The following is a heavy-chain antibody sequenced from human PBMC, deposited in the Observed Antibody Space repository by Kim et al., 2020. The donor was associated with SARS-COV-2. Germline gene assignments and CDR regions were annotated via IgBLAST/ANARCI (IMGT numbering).Heavy chain of an antibody. D-gene: IGHD3-10*01. J-gene: IGHJ3*02. CDR2: IYYSGST. Sequence: SETLSLTCTVSGGSISSSSYYWGWIRQPPGKGLEWIGSIYYSGSTYYNPSLKSRVTISVDTSKNQFSLKLSSVTAADTAVYYCARPRQRFADYYGSGSYPFDIWGQGTMVTVSS. CDR1: GGSISSSSYY. V-gene: IGHV4-39*01. CDR3: ARPRQRFADYYGSGSYPFDI.